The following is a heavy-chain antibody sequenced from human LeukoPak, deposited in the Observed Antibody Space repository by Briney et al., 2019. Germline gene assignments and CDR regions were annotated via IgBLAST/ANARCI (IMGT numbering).Heavy chain of an antibody. Sequence: GASVKVSCKASGGIFSSYAISWVRQAPGQGLEWMGGIIPIFGTANYAQKFQGRVTITADESTSTAYMELSSLRSEDTAVYYCARDTTRSGSYFDYYYGMDVWGQGTTVTVSS. CDR2: IIPIFGTA. J-gene: IGHJ6*02. CDR1: GGIFSSYA. D-gene: IGHD1-26*01. V-gene: IGHV1-69*13. CDR3: ARDTTRSGSYFDYYYGMDV.